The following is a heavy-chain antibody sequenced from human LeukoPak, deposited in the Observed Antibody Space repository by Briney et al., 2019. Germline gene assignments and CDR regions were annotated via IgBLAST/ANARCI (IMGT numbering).Heavy chain of an antibody. J-gene: IGHJ4*02. CDR2: IYAGGTT. CDR1: GGTISSGSYY. CDR3: AREFGYAVISLDY. Sequence: SETLSLTCAFCGGTISSGSYYWSWIRQPAGKGLEWIGRIYAGGTTHYNPSLKSRLTVSVDTSKNQFSLRLTSVTAADTAVYYCAREFGYAVISLDYWGQGTLVTVPS. D-gene: IGHD5-12*01. V-gene: IGHV4-61*02.